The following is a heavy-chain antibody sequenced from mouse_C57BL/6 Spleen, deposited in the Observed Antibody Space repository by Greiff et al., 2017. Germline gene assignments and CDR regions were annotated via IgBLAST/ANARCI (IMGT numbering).Heavy chain of an antibody. J-gene: IGHJ4*01. CDR1: GFSLTSYG. Sequence: VKLMESGPGLVAPSQSLSITCTVSGFSLTSYGVSWVRQPPGKGLEWLGVIWGDGGTNYHSALISKLGISMDNSKSQIFLKLNSRRTDDSATYYCATACYSNSYYAMDYGGQGTSVTVSS. V-gene: IGHV2-3*01. CDR3: ATACYSNSYYAMDY. D-gene: IGHD2-5*01. CDR2: IWGDGGT.